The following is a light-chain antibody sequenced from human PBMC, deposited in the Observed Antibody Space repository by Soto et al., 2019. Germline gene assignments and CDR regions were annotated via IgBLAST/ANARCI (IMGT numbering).Light chain of an antibody. J-gene: IGKJ4*01. V-gene: IGKV3D-15*01. CDR1: QSVSSN. CDR2: GAY. CDR3: QQYNNWPPRT. Sequence: IVMTQSPATLSVSQGERATLFCRASQSVSSNLAWYQQRPGQAPRLLIFGAYTRATGIPARFSGSGSGTEFTLTISSLQSEDSAVYFCQQYNNWPPRTFGGGTKVEIK.